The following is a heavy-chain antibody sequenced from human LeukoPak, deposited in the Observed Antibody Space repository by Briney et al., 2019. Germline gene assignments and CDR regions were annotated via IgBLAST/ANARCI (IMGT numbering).Heavy chain of an antibody. D-gene: IGHD2-8*01. CDR3: ARDVSIATNDRSFDI. CDR1: GGSISSSSYY. J-gene: IGHJ3*02. CDR2: IYYSGST. V-gene: IGHV4-39*07. Sequence: SETLSLTCTVSGGSISSSSYYWGWIRQPPGKGLEWIGSIYYSGSTYYNPSLKSRVTISVDTSKNQFSLNLSSVTAADTAVYYCARDVSIATNDRSFDIWGQGTMVTVSS.